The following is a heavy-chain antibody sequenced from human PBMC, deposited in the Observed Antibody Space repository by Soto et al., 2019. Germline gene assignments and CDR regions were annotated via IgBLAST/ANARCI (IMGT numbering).Heavy chain of an antibody. J-gene: IGHJ3*02. CDR2: IIHNYEAA. Sequence: QVQLVQSGAEVRKPGSSVKVSCEASGGSFNNYVISWLRQAPGQGREGRGGIIHNYEAANYAQKLRGRLTITADKATNTAYMELNSLRPEDTATYYCARYWNAGTLYGAFDIWGQGTTVIVS. D-gene: IGHD4-17*01. CDR3: ARYWNAGTLYGAFDI. CDR1: GGSFNNYV. V-gene: IGHV1-69*06.